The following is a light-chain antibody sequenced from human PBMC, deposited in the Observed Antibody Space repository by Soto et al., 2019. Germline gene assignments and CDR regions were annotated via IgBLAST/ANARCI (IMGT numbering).Light chain of an antibody. CDR1: QIVRSE. V-gene: IGKV3-15*01. CDR2: VAS. Sequence: SPLFVSGSHGDRVTXSCRASQIVRSELAWYQQKSGQPPTLLIYVASTRTTGIPPKFSGGGSGTEFNLTINDMQAEDFAVYYCQQYERSPPLTFGGGTKLDIK. CDR3: QQYERSPPLT. J-gene: IGKJ4*01.